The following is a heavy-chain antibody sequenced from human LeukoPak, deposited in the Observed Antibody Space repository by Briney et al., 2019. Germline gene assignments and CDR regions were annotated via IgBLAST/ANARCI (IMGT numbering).Heavy chain of an antibody. J-gene: IGHJ4*02. CDR3: ARDGKQWLVRGLIKYYFDY. D-gene: IGHD6-19*01. CDR2: ISAYNGNT. CDR1: GYTFTSYG. Sequence: VASVKVSCKASGYTFTSYGISWVRQAPGQGLEWMGWISAYNGNTNYAQKLQGRVTMTTDTSTSTAYMELRSLRSDDTAVYYCARDGKQWLVRGLIKYYFDYWGQGTLVTVSS. V-gene: IGHV1-18*01.